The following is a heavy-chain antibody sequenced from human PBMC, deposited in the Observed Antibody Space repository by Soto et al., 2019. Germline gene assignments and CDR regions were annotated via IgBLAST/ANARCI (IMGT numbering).Heavy chain of an antibody. CDR3: ARAPQVAVPGTVDY. CDR2: ISPYTGNT. CDR1: GYTFTSFG. D-gene: IGHD6-19*01. V-gene: IGHV1-18*01. Sequence: QVQLVQSGVEVKKPGASVKVSCKASGYTFTSFGITWVRQAPGQGLEYMGWISPYTGNTDYAQNIQGRVTMTTDTSTSTAYMELRSLRSDDTALYYCARAPQVAVPGTVDYWGQGTLVTVSS. J-gene: IGHJ4*02.